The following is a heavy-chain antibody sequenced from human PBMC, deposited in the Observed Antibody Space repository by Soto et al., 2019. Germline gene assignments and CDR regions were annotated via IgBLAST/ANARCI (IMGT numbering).Heavy chain of an antibody. D-gene: IGHD3-3*01. J-gene: IGHJ4*02. CDR2: ISGSGGST. CDR1: GFTFSSYA. CDR3: AKDPSSTEWGGSL. Sequence: EVQLLESGGGLVQPGGSLRLSCAASGFTFSSYAMSWVRQAPGKGLEWVSGISGSGGSTYYADSVKGRFTISRDNSKNTPYLQMNSLRAEDTAVYYCAKDPSSTEWGGSLWGQGTLVTVSS. V-gene: IGHV3-23*01.